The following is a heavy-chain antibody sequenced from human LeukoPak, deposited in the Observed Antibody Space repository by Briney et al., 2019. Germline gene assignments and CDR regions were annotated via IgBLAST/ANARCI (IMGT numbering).Heavy chain of an antibody. CDR3: ARELERRAPYYYYNMDV. V-gene: IGHV3-21*01. J-gene: IGHJ6*02. CDR1: GFTFSSYS. Sequence: GGSLRLSCAASGFTFSSYSMNWVRQAPGKGLEWVSSISSSSSYIYYADSVKGRFTISRDNAKNSLYLHMNSLRAEDTAVYYCARELERRAPYYYYNMDVWGQGTTVTVSS. CDR2: ISSSSSYI. D-gene: IGHD1-1*01.